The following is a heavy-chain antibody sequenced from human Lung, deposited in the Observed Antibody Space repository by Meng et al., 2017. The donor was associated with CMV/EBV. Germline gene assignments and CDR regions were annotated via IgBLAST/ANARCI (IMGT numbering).Heavy chain of an antibody. D-gene: IGHD3-3*01. V-gene: IGHV3-21*01. CDR3: ARDVCGSDDVWSGCYDY. CDR2: ISSSSSYI. CDR1: GFTFSSYS. J-gene: IGHJ4*01. Sequence: GGSLRLXCAASGFTFSSYSMNWVRQAPGKGLEWVSSISSSSSYIYYADSVKGRFTISRDNAKNSLYLQMNSLRAEDTAVYNCARDVCGSDDVWSGCYDYWXQGTLVTVSS.